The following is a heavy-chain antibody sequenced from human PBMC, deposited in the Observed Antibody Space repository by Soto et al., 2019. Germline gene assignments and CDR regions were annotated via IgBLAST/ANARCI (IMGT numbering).Heavy chain of an antibody. D-gene: IGHD3-22*01. CDR1: GFTFSSHW. CDR2: INTDGSST. J-gene: IGHJ4*02. Sequence: EVYLVESGGGLVQPGGSLRLSCAASGFTFSSHWMHWVRQAPGKGLVWVSRINTDGSSTNYADSVKGRFTVSRDNAKNTQYLQMNSLRAEDTAVYYCAKGTGITMIVVVTQAFDYWGQGTLVTVSS. V-gene: IGHV3-74*01. CDR3: AKGTGITMIVVVTQAFDY.